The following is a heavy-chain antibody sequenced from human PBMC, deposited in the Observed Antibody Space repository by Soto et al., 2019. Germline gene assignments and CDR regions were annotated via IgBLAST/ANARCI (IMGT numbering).Heavy chain of an antibody. V-gene: IGHV1-69*06. J-gene: IGHJ2*01. CDR3: PSTKYDSSAYYYWYLGL. CDR2: IIPIFGTA. CDR1: EDTFRNYA. D-gene: IGHD3-22*01. Sequence: QVELVQSGAEVKKPGSSVKVSCQASEDTFRNYAISWVRQSPGQGLEWMGGIIPIFGTANYAQKFQGRVTITADTSANTVYLELSSLRSDDTAVYYCPSTKYDSSAYYYWYLGLWGRGTLVTVSS.